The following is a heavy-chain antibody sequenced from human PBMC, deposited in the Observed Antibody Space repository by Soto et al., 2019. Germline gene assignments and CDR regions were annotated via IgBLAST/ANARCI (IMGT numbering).Heavy chain of an antibody. V-gene: IGHV4-4*02. Sequence: LSLTFAVSGDSISSSFWWSWVRQPPGKGLEWIGEIYHTESTVYNPSLKSRVTISVDKSKNQFSLNLDSVTAADTAVYYCARYDFGTFDYWGRGIQVTVSS. CDR2: IYHTEST. J-gene: IGHJ4*02. D-gene: IGHD4-17*01. CDR3: ARYDFGTFDY. CDR1: GDSISSSFW.